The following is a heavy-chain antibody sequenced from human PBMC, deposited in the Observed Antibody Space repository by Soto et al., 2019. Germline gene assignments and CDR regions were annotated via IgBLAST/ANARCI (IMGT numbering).Heavy chain of an antibody. Sequence: EVKMVESGGGLVQPGGSLSLSCEVSGFTLSTYSMNWVRQAPGKGLEWVSFITSSGSTTYYADSVKGRFTVSRDNVQNSLYLQMHSLRDEDTAVYYCARVAIASGGVIAVTYALDVWGQGTTVTVSS. D-gene: IGHD3-16*02. CDR1: GFTLSTYS. CDR2: ITSSGSTT. V-gene: IGHV3-48*02. CDR3: ARVAIASGGVIAVTYALDV. J-gene: IGHJ6*02.